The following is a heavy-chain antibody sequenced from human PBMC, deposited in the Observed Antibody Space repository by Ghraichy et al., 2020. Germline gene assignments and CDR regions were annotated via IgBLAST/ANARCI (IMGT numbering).Heavy chain of an antibody. D-gene: IGHD3-10*01. CDR1: GFTFSNYS. CDR2: ISSRSSTI. CDR3: ARVAGITLVQGARMDV. J-gene: IGHJ6*04. Sequence: LSRTCAASGFTFSNYSMSWVRQAPGKGLEWVSYISSRSSTIYYADSVKGRFTISRDNAKNSLYLQINSLRAEDTAVYYCARVAGITLVQGARMDVWGKGTTVTVSS. V-gene: IGHV3-48*01.